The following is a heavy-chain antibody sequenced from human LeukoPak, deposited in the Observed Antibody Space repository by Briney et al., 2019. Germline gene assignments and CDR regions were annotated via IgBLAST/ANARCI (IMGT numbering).Heavy chain of an antibody. D-gene: IGHD3-22*01. CDR3: ARDRTSYYDSRGYTFDY. CDR2: MNPNSGNT. J-gene: IGHJ4*02. CDR1: GYTFTSYG. Sequence: ASVKVSCKASGYTFTSYGISWVRQATGQGLEWMGWMNPNSGNTGYAQKFQGRVTITRDTSASTAYMELSSPRSEDTAVYYCARDRTSYYDSRGYTFDYWGQGTLVIVSS. V-gene: IGHV1-8*03.